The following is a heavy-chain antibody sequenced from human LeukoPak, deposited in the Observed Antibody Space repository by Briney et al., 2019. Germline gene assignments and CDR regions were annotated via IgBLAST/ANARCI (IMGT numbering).Heavy chain of an antibody. D-gene: IGHD6-13*01. Sequence: SETLSHTCAVYGGSFSGHYWSWIRQPPGKGLEWIGEMNHHGNTNYNPSLKSRVTISVDTSKNQFSLKLSSVTAADTAVYYCARTQREYSSSWYGLYPYYYYMDVWGKGTTVTISS. J-gene: IGHJ6*03. CDR3: ARTQREYSSSWYGLYPYYYYMDV. CDR1: GGSFSGHY. CDR2: MNHHGNT. V-gene: IGHV4-34*01.